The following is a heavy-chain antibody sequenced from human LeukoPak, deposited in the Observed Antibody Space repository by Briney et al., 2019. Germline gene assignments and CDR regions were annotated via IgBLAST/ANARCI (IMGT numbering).Heavy chain of an antibody. J-gene: IGHJ3*02. CDR3: ARGPYGSYSAEDAFDI. Sequence: ASVKVSCKASGYTFTSYDINWVRQATGQGLEWMGWMNPNSGNTGYAQKFQGRVTITRNTSISTAYMELSSLRSEDTAVYYCARGPYGSYSAEDAFDIWGQGTMVTVSS. CDR2: MNPNSGNT. D-gene: IGHD3-10*01. V-gene: IGHV1-8*03. CDR1: GYTFTSYD.